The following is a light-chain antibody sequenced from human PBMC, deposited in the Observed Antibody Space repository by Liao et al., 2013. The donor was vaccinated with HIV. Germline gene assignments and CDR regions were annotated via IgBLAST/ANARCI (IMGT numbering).Light chain of an antibody. CDR2: SNT. J-gene: IGLJ2*01. CDR3: QAWDGNTAI. V-gene: IGLV3-9*01. Sequence: SYELTQSPSVSVAPGETARIACGGNNVGSKYVHWYQQKPGQAPVLVIFSNTDRPSGIPERFSGSNSGNTATLTISGTQPTDEADYYCQAWDGNTAIFGGGTKLTVL. CDR1: NVGSKY.